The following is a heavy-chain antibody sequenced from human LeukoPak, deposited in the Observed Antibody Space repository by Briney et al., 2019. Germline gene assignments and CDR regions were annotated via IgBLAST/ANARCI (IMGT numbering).Heavy chain of an antibody. CDR1: GGSISSGSYY. Sequence: SETLSLTCTVSGGSISSGSYYWSWLRQPAGKGLEWIGRIYTSGSTNYNPSLKSRVTISVDTSKNQFSLKLSSVTAADTAVYYCARIKYYYYMDVWGKGTTVTVSS. CDR2: IYTSGST. CDR3: ARIKYYYYMDV. V-gene: IGHV4-61*02. J-gene: IGHJ6*03.